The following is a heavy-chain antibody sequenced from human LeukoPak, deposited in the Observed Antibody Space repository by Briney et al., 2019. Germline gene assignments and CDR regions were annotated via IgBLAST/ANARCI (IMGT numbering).Heavy chain of an antibody. Sequence: SETLSLTCAVYGGSFSGYYWSWIRQPPGKGLEWIGEINHSGSTNYNPSLKSRVTISVDTSKNQFSLKLSSVTAADTAVYYRARDRGSYSGYDSYYFDYWGQGTLVTVSS. CDR3: ARDRGSYSGYDSYYFDY. V-gene: IGHV4-34*01. D-gene: IGHD5-12*01. J-gene: IGHJ4*02. CDR1: GGSFSGYY. CDR2: INHSGST.